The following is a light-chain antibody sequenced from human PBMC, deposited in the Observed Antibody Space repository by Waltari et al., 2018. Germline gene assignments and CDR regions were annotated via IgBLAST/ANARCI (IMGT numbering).Light chain of an antibody. J-gene: IGLJ2*01. Sequence: QSALTQPASVSGSPGQSITISCTGFNSNVGSYNLVSWYQKHPGKAPKPLFYEGNRRPSGFSNRFSGSKSDNTASLTLSGLQAEDEADYYCCSNVGSSVFFGGGTKLTVL. CDR3: CSNVGSSVF. V-gene: IGLV2-23*03. CDR1: NSNVGSYNL. CDR2: EGN.